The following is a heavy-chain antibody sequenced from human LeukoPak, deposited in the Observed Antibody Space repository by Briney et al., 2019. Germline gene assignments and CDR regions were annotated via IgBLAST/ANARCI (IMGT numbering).Heavy chain of an antibody. CDR2: INSDGSST. CDR3: ARDGYYGSGSYDY. D-gene: IGHD3-10*01. Sequence: PGGSLRLSCAASGFTFSIYWMHWVRQAPGKGLVWVSRINSDGSSTSYADSVKGRVTISRDNAKNTLYLQMNSLGAEDTAVYYCARDGYYGSGSYDYWGQGTLVTVSS. V-gene: IGHV3-74*01. J-gene: IGHJ4*02. CDR1: GFTFSIYW.